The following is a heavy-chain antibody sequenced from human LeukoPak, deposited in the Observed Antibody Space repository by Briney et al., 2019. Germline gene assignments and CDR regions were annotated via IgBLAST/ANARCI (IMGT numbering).Heavy chain of an antibody. CDR3: ATDPRYSGSGNYGY. CDR2: IYSGGTT. Sequence: PGGSVRLSCAASGFTVSTNFMSWVRQAPGKGLEWVSVIYSGGTTYYADSVKGRFTISRDNSKNTVYLQMNSLRAEDTAVYYCATDPRYSGSGNYGYWGRGTLVTVSS. V-gene: IGHV3-66*01. J-gene: IGHJ4*02. D-gene: IGHD3-10*01. CDR1: GFTVSTNF.